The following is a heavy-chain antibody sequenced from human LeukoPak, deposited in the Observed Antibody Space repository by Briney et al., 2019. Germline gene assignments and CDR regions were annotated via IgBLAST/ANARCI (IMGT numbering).Heavy chain of an antibody. D-gene: IGHD4-17*01. Sequence: SETLSLTCIVSGGSISSYYWGWIRQPPGKGLEWIGSIYHSGGTYYNPSLKSRVTISVDTSKNQFSLKLSSVTAADTAVYYCAREALRYNWFDPWGQGTLVTVSS. CDR2: IYHSGGT. J-gene: IGHJ5*02. V-gene: IGHV4-39*07. CDR3: AREALRYNWFDP. CDR1: GGSISSYY.